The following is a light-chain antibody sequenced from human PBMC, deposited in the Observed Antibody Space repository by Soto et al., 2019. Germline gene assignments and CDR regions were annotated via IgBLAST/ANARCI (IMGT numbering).Light chain of an antibody. V-gene: IGKV1-5*01. CDR3: QRYNSYPWT. Sequence: DIQMTQSPSTLSASVGDRVTITCRASQSVGTGLAWYQQKPGKAPNRLIYDASNLESGVPSRFSGSGSGTEFTLTINSLQPEDFATYYCQRYNSYPWTFGQGTKVDIK. CDR1: QSVGTG. J-gene: IGKJ1*01. CDR2: DAS.